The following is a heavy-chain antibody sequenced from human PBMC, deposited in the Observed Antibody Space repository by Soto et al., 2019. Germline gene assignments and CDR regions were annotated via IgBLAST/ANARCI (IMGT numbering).Heavy chain of an antibody. J-gene: IGHJ4*01. Sequence: GGSLRLSCAASGFTFSSYEMMWVRQAPGKGLEWVSYIHINVDTTYYADSVKGRFTISRDNAKNSMYLQMNSLRAGDTAVYYCATSLSGYFYNYWGHGTLVTTSS. V-gene: IGHV3-48*03. D-gene: IGHD3-22*01. CDR1: GFTFSSYE. CDR3: ATSLSGYFYNY. CDR2: IHINVDTT.